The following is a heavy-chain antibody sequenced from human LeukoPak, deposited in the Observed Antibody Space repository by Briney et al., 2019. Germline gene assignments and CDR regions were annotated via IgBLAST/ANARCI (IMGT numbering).Heavy chain of an antibody. CDR1: GGSISSGSYY. V-gene: IGHV4-61*02. D-gene: IGHD3-22*01. CDR3: ARSRRPYYYDSGGLPNLDFDY. J-gene: IGHJ4*02. Sequence: PSQTLSLTCTVSGGSISSGSYYWSWIRQPAGKGLEWIGRIYTSGSTNYNPSLKSRVTISVDTSKNQFSLKLSSVTAADTAVFYCARSRRPYYYDSGGLPNLDFDYWGQGALVIVSS. CDR2: IYTSGST.